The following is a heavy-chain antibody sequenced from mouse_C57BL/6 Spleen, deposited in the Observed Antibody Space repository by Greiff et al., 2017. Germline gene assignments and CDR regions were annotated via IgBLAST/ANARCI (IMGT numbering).Heavy chain of an antibody. CDR2: INPNNGGT. CDR3: ARTLDSSGYVGEYYFDY. CDR1: GYTFTDYN. D-gene: IGHD3-2*02. V-gene: IGHV1-18*01. Sequence: VQLQQSGPELVKPGASVKIPCKASGYTFTDYNMDWVKQSHGKSLEWIGDINPNNGGTIYNQKFKGKATLTVDKSSSTAYMELRSLTSEDTAVYYCARTLDSSGYVGEYYFDYWGQGTTLTVSS. J-gene: IGHJ2*01.